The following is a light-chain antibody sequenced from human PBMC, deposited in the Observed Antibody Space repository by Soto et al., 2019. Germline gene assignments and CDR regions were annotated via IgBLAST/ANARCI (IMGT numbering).Light chain of an antibody. CDR1: QGISND. CDR3: LQHNTYPWT. J-gene: IGKJ1*01. V-gene: IGKV1-17*01. Sequence: DIQMTQSPSSLSASVGDRVTITCRASQGISNDLGWYQQKPGKATKRLIYAAHSLQCGVPSTFRGSGSGTEFTLTISSLQTEDFATYYCLQHNTYPWTFGQGTKVEIK. CDR2: AAH.